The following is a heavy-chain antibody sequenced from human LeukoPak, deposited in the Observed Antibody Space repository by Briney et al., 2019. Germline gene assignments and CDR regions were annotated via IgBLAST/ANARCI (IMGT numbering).Heavy chain of an antibody. Sequence: GESLKISCKASVYRFTSNGIGWVRPMPGKCMEWMVFLYPGDSDTRYSPSFQGQVTISADKSISTAYLQWSSLKASDTAMYYCARHVSSGWSQVDYWGQGTLVTVSS. CDR3: ARHVSSGWSQVDY. CDR1: VYRFTSNG. CDR2: LYPGDSDT. J-gene: IGHJ4*02. D-gene: IGHD6-19*01. V-gene: IGHV5-51*01.